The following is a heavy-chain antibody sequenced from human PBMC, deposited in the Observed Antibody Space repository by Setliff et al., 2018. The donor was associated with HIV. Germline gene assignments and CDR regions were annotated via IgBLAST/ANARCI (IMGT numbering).Heavy chain of an antibody. D-gene: IGHD2-15*01. V-gene: IGHV1-3*01. J-gene: IGHJ4*02. Sequence: ASVKVSCKASGYILTSYAIHWVRQAPGQGLEWMGWINAGNGDTKYSHKFQGRVSITRDTSANTAYMELSSLRSEDTAVYYCARDRGYCSGASCYGLDYWGQGTPVTVSS. CDR1: GYILTSYA. CDR3: ARDRGYCSGASCYGLDY. CDR2: INAGNGDT.